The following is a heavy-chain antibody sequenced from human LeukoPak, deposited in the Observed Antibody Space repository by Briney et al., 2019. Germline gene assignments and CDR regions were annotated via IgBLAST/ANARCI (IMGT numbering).Heavy chain of an antibody. J-gene: IGHJ6*03. CDR2: ISAYNGNT. V-gene: IGHV1-18*01. D-gene: IGHD3-10*01. CDR3: ARLVYGSGTSKYYYYYYYMDV. CDR1: GYTFTSYG. Sequence: GASVKVSCKASGYTFTSYGISWVRQAPGQGLEWMGWISAYNGNTNYAQKLQGRVTMTTDTSTSTAYMELRSLRSDDTAVYYCARLVYGSGTSKYYYYYYYMDVWGKGTTVTVSS.